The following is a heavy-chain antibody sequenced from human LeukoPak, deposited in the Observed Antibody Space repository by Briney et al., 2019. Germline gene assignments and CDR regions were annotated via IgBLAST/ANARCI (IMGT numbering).Heavy chain of an antibody. Sequence: PLETLSLTCTVSGDSIDSYYWSWLRQPPGEGLQWLGYVFYSGPTNYDASLKSRVAISVDRSKNQFSLKLTSVSAADTAVYYCAGRSARYFDSWGQGTPVTVSS. CDR2: VFYSGPT. V-gene: IGHV4-59*01. CDR3: AGRSARYFDS. CDR1: GDSIDSYY. D-gene: IGHD1-26*01. J-gene: IGHJ4*02.